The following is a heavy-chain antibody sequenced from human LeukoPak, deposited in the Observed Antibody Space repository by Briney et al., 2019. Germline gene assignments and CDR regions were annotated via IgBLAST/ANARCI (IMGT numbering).Heavy chain of an antibody. D-gene: IGHD3-10*01. CDR3: ARDYYGSGSYDY. J-gene: IGHJ4*02. Sequence: GRSLRLSCAASGFTFSSYAMHWVRQAPGKGLEWVAVISHDGSNKYYADSVKGRFTISRDNSKNTLYLQMNSLRAEDTAVYYCARDYYGSGSYDYWGQGTLVTVSS. CDR1: GFTFSSYA. V-gene: IGHV3-30-3*01. CDR2: ISHDGSNK.